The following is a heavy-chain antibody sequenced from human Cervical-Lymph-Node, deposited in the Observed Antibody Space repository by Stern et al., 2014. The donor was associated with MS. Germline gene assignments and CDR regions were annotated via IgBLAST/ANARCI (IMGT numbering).Heavy chain of an antibody. CDR1: GGTFSSYA. CDR2: IIPTFGTA. CDR3: ARDKGYSGYERYYYYGMDV. V-gene: IGHV1-69*01. J-gene: IGHJ6*02. D-gene: IGHD5-12*01. Sequence: VQLVESGAEVKKPGSSVKVSCKASGGTFSSYAISWVRQAPGQGLEWMGGIIPTFGTANYAQKFQGRVTITADESTSTAYMELSSLRSEDTAVYYCARDKGYSGYERYYYYGMDVWGQGTTVTVSS.